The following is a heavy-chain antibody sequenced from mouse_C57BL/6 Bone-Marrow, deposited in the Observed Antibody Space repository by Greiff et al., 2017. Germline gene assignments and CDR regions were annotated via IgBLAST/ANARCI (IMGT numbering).Heavy chain of an antibody. CDR1: GYTFTSYW. J-gene: IGHJ2*01. Sequence: VQLQQPGAELVRPGTSVKLSCKASGYTFTSYWMHWVKQRPGQGLEWIGVIDPSDSYTNYNQKFKGKATLTVDTSSSTAYMQLSSLTSEDSAVYYCAKEAWSYYFDYWGQGTTLTVSS. V-gene: IGHV1-59*01. CDR2: IDPSDSYT. CDR3: AKEAWSYYFDY.